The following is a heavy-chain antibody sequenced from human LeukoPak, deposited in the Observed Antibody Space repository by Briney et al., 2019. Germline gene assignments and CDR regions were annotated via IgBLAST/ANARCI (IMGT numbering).Heavy chain of an antibody. CDR1: GFTFSSYW. CDR3: ARESIAVAGTYYYYGMDV. D-gene: IGHD6-19*01. Sequence: GGSLRLSCAASGFTFSSYWMSWVRQAPGKGLEWVANIKQDGGEKYYVDSVKGRFTISRDNAKNSLYLQMNSLRAEDTAVYYCARESIAVAGTYYYYGMDVWGQGTTVTVSS. V-gene: IGHV3-7*03. CDR2: IKQDGGEK. J-gene: IGHJ6*02.